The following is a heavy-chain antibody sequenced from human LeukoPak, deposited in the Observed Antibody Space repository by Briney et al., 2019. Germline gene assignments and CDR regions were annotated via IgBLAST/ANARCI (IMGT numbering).Heavy chain of an antibody. V-gene: IGHV1-2*02. CDR1: GYTFSGYY. Sequence: ASVKVSFKASGYTFSGYYIHGVRQAPGQGLEWMGWINTNSGGTKYAQRFQGRVTMTRDTSISTAYMEVSRLRSDDTAVYFCASSRFLEWVYLLDYWGQGTLVTVSS. D-gene: IGHD3-3*01. CDR2: INTNSGGT. J-gene: IGHJ4*02. CDR3: ASSRFLEWVYLLDY.